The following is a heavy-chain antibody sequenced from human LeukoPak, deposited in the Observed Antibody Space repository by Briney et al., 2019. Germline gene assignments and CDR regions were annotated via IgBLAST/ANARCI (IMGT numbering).Heavy chain of an antibody. CDR1: GYTFTSYD. Sequence: ASVKVSCRASGYTFTSYDTNWVRQATGQGLEWMGWMNPNSGNTGYAQKFQGRVTITRNTSISTAYMELSSLRSEDTAVYYCARSRITIFGVPDAFDIWGQGTMVTVSS. CDR3: ARSRITIFGVPDAFDI. J-gene: IGHJ3*02. V-gene: IGHV1-8*03. CDR2: MNPNSGNT. D-gene: IGHD3-3*01.